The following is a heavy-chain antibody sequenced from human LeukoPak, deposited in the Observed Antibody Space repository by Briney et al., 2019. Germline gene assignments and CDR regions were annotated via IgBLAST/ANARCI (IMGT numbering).Heavy chain of an antibody. CDR1: GGSFSGYY. J-gene: IGHJ4*02. CDR2: INHSGST. Sequence: SETLSLTCAVYGGSFSGYYWSWIRQPPGKGLEWIGEINHSGSTNYNPSLKSRVTISVDTSKNQFSLKLSSVTAADTAVYYCVRYFDWLGFDYWGQGTLVTVSS. D-gene: IGHD3-9*01. CDR3: VRYFDWLGFDY. V-gene: IGHV4-34*01.